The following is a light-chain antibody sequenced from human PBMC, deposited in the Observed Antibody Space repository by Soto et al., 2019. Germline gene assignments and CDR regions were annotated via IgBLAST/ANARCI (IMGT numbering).Light chain of an antibody. V-gene: IGLV2-23*01. CDR1: SSDVGSYNL. CDR2: EGS. J-gene: IGLJ2*01. CDR3: CSYAGSSTPVV. Sequence: QPASVSGSPGQSITISCTGTSSDVGSYNLVSWYQQHPGKAPKLMIYEGSNRPSGVSNRFSGSKSGNTASLTISGLQAEDEAEYYCCSYAGSSTPVVFGGGTKLTVL.